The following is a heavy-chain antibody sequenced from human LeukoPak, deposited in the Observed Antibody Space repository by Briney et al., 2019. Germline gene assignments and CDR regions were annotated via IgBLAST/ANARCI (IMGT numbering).Heavy chain of an antibody. CDR1: GGSISSYY. Sequence: PSEILSLTCTVSGGSISSYYWSWIRQPPGKGLEWIGYIYTSGSTNYNPSLKSRVTISVDTSKNQFSLKLSSVTAADTAVYYCARKEWELNDAFDIWGQGTMVTVSS. CDR2: IYTSGST. V-gene: IGHV4-4*09. J-gene: IGHJ3*02. CDR3: ARKEWELNDAFDI. D-gene: IGHD1-26*01.